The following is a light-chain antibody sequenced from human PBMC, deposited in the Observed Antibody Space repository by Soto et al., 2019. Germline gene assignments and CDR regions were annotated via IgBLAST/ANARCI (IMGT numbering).Light chain of an antibody. CDR1: SSDIGGYNF. Sequence: QSALTQPPSASGSPGQSVTISCTGTSSDIGGYNFVSWYQQHPGKAPKLMIDEVNKRPSGVPDRFSGSKSGNTASLTVSGLQAEDEADCYCSSYADTNNLVFGGGTKLTVL. CDR2: EVN. J-gene: IGLJ2*01. CDR3: SSYADTNNLV. V-gene: IGLV2-8*01.